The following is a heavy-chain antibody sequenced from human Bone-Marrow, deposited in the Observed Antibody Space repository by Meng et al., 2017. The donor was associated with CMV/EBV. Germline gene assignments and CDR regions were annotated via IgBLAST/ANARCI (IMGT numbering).Heavy chain of an antibody. V-gene: IGHV3-21*01. D-gene: IGHD3-22*01. CDR1: RFPFSTYS. J-gene: IGHJ4*02. Sequence: AASRFPFSTYSMHWVSQAPGKGLEWVSSISGSSTYISYTDSVKGRFTISRDNAKNSLYLQMNSLRAEDTAVYYCARDSYDSSGYFGYWGQGTLVTVSS. CDR2: ISGSSTYI. CDR3: ARDSYDSSGYFGY.